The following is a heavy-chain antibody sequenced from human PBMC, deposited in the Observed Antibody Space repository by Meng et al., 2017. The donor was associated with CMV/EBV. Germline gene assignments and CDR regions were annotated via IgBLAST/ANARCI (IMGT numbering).Heavy chain of an antibody. D-gene: IGHD4-23*01. Sequence: GESLKISCAASGFTFSSYGMHWVRQAPGKGLEWVAFIRYDGSNKYYADSVKGRFTISRDNSKNTLYLQMNSLRAEDTAVYYCAKAVDSYWGQGTLVTVSS. V-gene: IGHV3-30*02. J-gene: IGHJ4*02. CDR1: GFTFSSYG. CDR2: IRYDGSNK. CDR3: AKAVDSY.